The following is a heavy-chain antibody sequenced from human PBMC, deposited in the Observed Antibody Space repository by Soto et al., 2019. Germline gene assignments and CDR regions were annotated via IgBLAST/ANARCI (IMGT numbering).Heavy chain of an antibody. CDR1: GYAFTSYD. V-gene: IGHV1-8*01. CDR2: MNPNSGNT. D-gene: IGHD3-3*01. CDR3: ARGSSYYDFWTGERPRHMDV. Sequence: ASVNVSCKASGYAFTSYDINWVRQATGQGLEWMGWMNPNSGNTGYAQKFQGRVTMTRNTSISTAYMELSSLRSEDTAVYYCARGSSYYDFWTGERPRHMDVWGKGTTVTVSS. J-gene: IGHJ6*03.